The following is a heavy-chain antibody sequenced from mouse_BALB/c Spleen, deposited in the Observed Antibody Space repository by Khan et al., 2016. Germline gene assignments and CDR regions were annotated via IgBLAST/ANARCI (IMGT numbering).Heavy chain of an antibody. Sequence: VQLKQSGAELVKPGASVKLSCTASGFNIKDTYMHWVKQRPEQGLEWIGRIDPANGNTKYDPKFQGKATITADTSSNTAYLQLSSLTSEDTAVYSCARSERLRWFAYWGQGTLVTVSA. CDR1: GFNIKDTY. J-gene: IGHJ3*01. CDR3: ARSERLRWFAY. CDR2: IDPANGNT. D-gene: IGHD1-2*01. V-gene: IGHV14-3*02.